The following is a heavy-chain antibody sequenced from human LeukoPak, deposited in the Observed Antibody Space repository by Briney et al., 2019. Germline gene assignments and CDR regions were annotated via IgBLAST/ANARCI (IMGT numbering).Heavy chain of an antibody. D-gene: IGHD1-1*01. J-gene: IGHJ6*03. Sequence: GASVKVSCKASGYTFTGYYMHWVRQAPGQGLEWMGGIIPIFGTANYAQKFQGRVTITADKSTSTAYMELSSLRSEDTAVYYCARTGSYYYYYMDVWGKGTTVTVSS. CDR1: GYTFTGYY. CDR3: ARTGSYYYYYMDV. V-gene: IGHV1-69*06. CDR2: IIPIFGTA.